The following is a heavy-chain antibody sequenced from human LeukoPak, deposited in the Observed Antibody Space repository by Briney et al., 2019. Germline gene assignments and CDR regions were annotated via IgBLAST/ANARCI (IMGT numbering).Heavy chain of an antibody. J-gene: IGHJ3*02. CDR2: IFHSGST. V-gene: IGHV4-38-2*02. Sequence: SETLSLTCSGSGYSISSGFYGGWIRQPPGKGLEWIGSIFHSGSTYYNPSRKGRVTISVDTSKNQFSLKLRSVTAADTAVYYCARANYYDSSGYSRGVDIWGQGTMVTVSS. CDR1: GYSISSGFY. D-gene: IGHD3-22*01. CDR3: ARANYYDSSGYSRGVDI.